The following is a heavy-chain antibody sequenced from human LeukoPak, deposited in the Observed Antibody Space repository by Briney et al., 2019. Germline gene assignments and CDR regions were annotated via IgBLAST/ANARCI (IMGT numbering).Heavy chain of an antibody. J-gene: IGHJ6*02. Sequence: GGSLRLSCAASGFTVSSNYMSWVRQAPGKGLEWVSAIYSGGSTYYADSVKGRFTISRDNSKNTLYLQMNSLRAEDTAVYYCARDRRGYDSSGYHQYGMDVWGQGTTVTVSS. V-gene: IGHV3-66*02. CDR3: ARDRRGYDSSGYHQYGMDV. D-gene: IGHD3-22*01. CDR2: IYSGGST. CDR1: GFTVSSNY.